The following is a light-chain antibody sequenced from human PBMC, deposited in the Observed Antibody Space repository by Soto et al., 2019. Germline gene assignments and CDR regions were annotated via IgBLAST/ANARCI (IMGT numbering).Light chain of an antibody. J-gene: IGLJ2*01. V-gene: IGLV2-11*01. CDR2: DVS. Sequence: QSALTQPRSVSGSPGQSVTISCTGTSSDVGGYNYVSWYQQHPGKAPKVMIYDVSKRPSGVPDRFSGSKSGNTASLTISGLQAEDEADYYCCSYAGSYGVVFGGGTKLTVL. CDR3: CSYAGSYGVV. CDR1: SSDVGGYNY.